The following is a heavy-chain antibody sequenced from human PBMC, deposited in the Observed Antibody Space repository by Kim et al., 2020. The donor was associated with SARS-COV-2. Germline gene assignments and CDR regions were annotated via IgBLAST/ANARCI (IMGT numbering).Heavy chain of an antibody. CDR1: GDSVSSNSAA. V-gene: IGHV6-1*01. CDR3: ARDKYCTNGVCLGPWYFDL. D-gene: IGHD2-8*01. Sequence: SQTLSLTCAISGDSVSSNSAAWNWIRQSPSRGLEWLGRTYYRSKWYNDYAVSVKSRITINPDTSKNQFSLQLNSVTPEDTAVYYCARDKYCTNGVCLGPWYFDLWGRGTLVTVSS. J-gene: IGHJ2*01. CDR2: TYYRSKWYN.